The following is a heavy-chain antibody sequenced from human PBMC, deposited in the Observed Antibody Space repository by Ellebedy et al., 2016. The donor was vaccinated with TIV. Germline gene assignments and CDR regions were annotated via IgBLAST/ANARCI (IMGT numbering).Heavy chain of an antibody. J-gene: IGHJ4*02. CDR3: ARFHKYSSSSDGGLGFDY. Sequence: SGPTLVTPTQTLTLTCTFSGFSLSTSGVGVGWIRQPPGKALEWLALIYWDDDKRYSPSLKSRLTITKDTSKNQVVLTMTNMDPVDTATYYCARFHKYSSSSDGGLGFDYWGQGTLVTVSS. CDR2: IYWDDDK. CDR1: GFSLSTSGVG. D-gene: IGHD6-6*01. V-gene: IGHV2-5*02.